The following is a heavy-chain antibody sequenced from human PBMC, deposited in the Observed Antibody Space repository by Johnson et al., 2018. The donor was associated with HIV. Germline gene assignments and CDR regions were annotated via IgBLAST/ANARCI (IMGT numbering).Heavy chain of an antibody. D-gene: IGHD3-10*02. CDR2: ISYDGSNK. CDR1: GFTFSSYG. CDR3: ARNPLFSAFDI. Sequence: QVQLVESGGGVVQPGGSLRLSCAASGFTFSSYGMHWVRQAPGKGLEWVAVISYDGSNKYYADSVQGRFTISRDNSKNTLYLQMNSLRAEDTAVYYCARNPLFSAFDIWGQGTMVTVSS. J-gene: IGHJ3*02. V-gene: IGHV3-30*19.